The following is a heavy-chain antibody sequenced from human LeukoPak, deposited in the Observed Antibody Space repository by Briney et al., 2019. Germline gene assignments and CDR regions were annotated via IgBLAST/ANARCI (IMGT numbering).Heavy chain of an antibody. D-gene: IGHD2-2*03. CDR2: IDTSSTSM. CDR1: GFTFSDFE. J-gene: IGHJ4*02. V-gene: IGHV3-48*03. Sequence: GRSLRLSCAVSGFTFSDFEMNCVRQAPRKGLQWVSHIDTSSTSMHYADSVKGRFTISSQNAKNLLFPKMTSLRAEDRAVYYCVTDRPGVMDFDFWGQGTLVTVSS. CDR3: VTDRPGVMDFDF.